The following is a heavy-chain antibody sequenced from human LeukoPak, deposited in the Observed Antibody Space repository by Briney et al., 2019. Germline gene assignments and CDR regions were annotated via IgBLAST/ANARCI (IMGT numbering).Heavy chain of an antibody. D-gene: IGHD6-6*01. Sequence: SETLSLTCAVYGGSFSGYYWSWIRQPPGKGLEWIGEINHSRSTNYNPSLKSRVTISVDTSKNQFSLKLSSVTAADTAVYYCARVSSIAAVYYYYMDVWGKGTTVTVSS. CDR1: GGSFSGYY. J-gene: IGHJ6*03. V-gene: IGHV4-34*01. CDR3: ARVSSIAAVYYYYMDV. CDR2: INHSRST.